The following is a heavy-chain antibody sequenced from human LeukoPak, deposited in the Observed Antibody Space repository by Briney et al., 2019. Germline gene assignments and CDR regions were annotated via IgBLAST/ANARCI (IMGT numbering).Heavy chain of an antibody. CDR3: AKDWAPYCGGDCYFNY. V-gene: IGHV3-30*18. CDR1: GFIFNNYG. CDR2: ISYDGSNK. J-gene: IGHJ4*02. Sequence: GSLRLSCAASGFIFNNYGMHWVRQAPGKGLEWVAVISYDGSNKNYADSVKGRFTISRDSSKNTVYLQMNSLRVEDTAVYYCAKDWAPYCGGDCYFNYWGQGTLVTVSS. D-gene: IGHD2-21*02.